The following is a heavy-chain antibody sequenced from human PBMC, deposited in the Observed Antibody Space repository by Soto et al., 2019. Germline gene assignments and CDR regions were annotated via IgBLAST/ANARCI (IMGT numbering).Heavy chain of an antibody. V-gene: IGHV3-21*01. CDR3: ARDHPYSSSDHDAFDI. D-gene: IGHD6-6*01. CDR1: GFTFSSYS. J-gene: IGHJ3*02. Sequence: GGSLRLSCAASGFTFSSYSMNWFRQAPGRGLDWVSSISSSSSYIYYADAVKGRFTISRDKAKNSLYLQMNSLRAEDTAVYYCARDHPYSSSDHDAFDIWGQGTMVTVSS. CDR2: ISSSSSYI.